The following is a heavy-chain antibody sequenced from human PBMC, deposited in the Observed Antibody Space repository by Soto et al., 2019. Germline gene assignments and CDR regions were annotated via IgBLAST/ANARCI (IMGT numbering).Heavy chain of an antibody. CDR3: ARDRLLDY. D-gene: IGHD5-12*01. CDR1: GGSISSGGYS. J-gene: IGHJ4*02. Sequence: PSETLSLTCAVSGGSISSGGYSWSWIRQPPGKGLEWIGYIYYSGSTNYNPSLKSRVTISVDTSKNQFSLKLSSVTAADTAVYYCARDRLLDYWGQGTLVTVSS. V-gene: IGHV4-61*08. CDR2: IYYSGST.